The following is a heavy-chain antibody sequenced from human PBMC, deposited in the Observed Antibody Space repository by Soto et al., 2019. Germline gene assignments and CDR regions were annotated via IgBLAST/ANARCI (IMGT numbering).Heavy chain of an antibody. CDR1: CGSISSGGYS. J-gene: IGHJ5*02. CDR2: IYHSGST. CDR3: ARVPDR. Sequence: QLPLQESGSGLVKPSQTLSLTCAVSCGSISSGGYSWSWIRQPPGKGLEWIGYIYHSGSTYYNPSLKSRVTISVDRSKNQFSLKLSSVTAADTAVYYCARVPDRWGQGTLVTVSS. D-gene: IGHD2-2*01. V-gene: IGHV4-30-2*01.